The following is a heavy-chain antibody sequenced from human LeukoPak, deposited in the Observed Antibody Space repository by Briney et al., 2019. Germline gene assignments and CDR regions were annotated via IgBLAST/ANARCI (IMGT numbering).Heavy chain of an antibody. CDR1: GFTFSDYY. D-gene: IGHD2-21*02. Sequence: GSLRLSCAASGFTFSDYYMSWIRQPPGKGLEWIGEINHSGSTNYNPSLKSRVTISVDTSKNQFSLKLSSVTAADTAVYYCARLGRGFRGDFGVDYWGQGTLVTVSS. CDR3: ARLGRGFRGDFGVDY. J-gene: IGHJ4*02. CDR2: INHSGST. V-gene: IGHV4-34*01.